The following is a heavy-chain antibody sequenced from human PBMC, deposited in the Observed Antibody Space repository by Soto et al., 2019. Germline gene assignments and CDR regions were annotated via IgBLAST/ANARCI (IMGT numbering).Heavy chain of an antibody. V-gene: IGHV3-74*01. J-gene: IGHJ3*02. CDR2: LKGDESRT. CDR3: ARGIPGHYGFDI. CDR1: GFTFSNYW. D-gene: IGHD1-20*01. Sequence: EVQLLESGGGFVQPGGSLRLSCVASGFTFSNYWMHWVRQAPGEGLVWVSRLKGDESRTNYADLVKGRFTISRDNARGTLYLQMNSLGAEDTAVYFCARGIPGHYGFDIWGQGTMVTVSS.